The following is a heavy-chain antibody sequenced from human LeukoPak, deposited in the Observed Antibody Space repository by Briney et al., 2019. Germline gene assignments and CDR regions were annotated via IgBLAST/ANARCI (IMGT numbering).Heavy chain of an antibody. V-gene: IGHV3-53*01. D-gene: IGHD1-26*01. CDR3: AREVGASLYYYYGMDV. Sequence: GGSLRLSCAASRFTVSSNYMSWVRQAPGKGLEWVSVIYSGGSTYYADSVKGRFTISRDNSKNTLYLQMNSLRAEDTAVYYCAREVGASLYYYYGMDVWGQGTTVTVSS. J-gene: IGHJ6*02. CDR2: IYSGGST. CDR1: RFTVSSNY.